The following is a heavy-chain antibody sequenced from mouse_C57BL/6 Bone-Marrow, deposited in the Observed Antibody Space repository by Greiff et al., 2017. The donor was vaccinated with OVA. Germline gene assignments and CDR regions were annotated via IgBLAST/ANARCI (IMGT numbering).Heavy chain of an antibody. CDR1: GYTFTDHY. CDR2: IYPGSGNT. Sequence: VQRVESGAEVVRPGASVKLSCKASGYTFTDHYINWVKQRPGQGLEWIARIYPGSGNTYYNEKFKGKATLTAEKSSNTAYMQLSSLPSEDSAVYFCARDDGYFFEYWGQGTTLTVSS. CDR3: ARDDGYFFEY. D-gene: IGHD2-3*01. J-gene: IGHJ2*01. V-gene: IGHV1-76*01.